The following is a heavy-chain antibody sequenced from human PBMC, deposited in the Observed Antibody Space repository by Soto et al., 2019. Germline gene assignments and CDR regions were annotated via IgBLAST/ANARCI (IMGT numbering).Heavy chain of an antibody. CDR2: INSDGSST. CDR1: GFTFSSYW. D-gene: IGHD3-3*01. J-gene: IGHJ5*02. V-gene: IGHV3-74*01. CDR3: ARGSYDFWSGYSNWFDP. Sequence: GSLRLSCAASGFTFSSYWMHWVRQAPGKGLVWVSRINSDGSSTSYADSVKGRFTISRDNAKNTLYLQMNSLRAEDTAVYYCARGSYDFWSGYSNWFDPWGQGTLVTVSS.